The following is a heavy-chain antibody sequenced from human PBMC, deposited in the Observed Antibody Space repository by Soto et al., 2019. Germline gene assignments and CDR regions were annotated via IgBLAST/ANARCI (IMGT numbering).Heavy chain of an antibody. J-gene: IGHJ6*02. CDR1: GYTFTSYG. V-gene: IGHV1-18*04. CDR2: ISAYNGNT. D-gene: IGHD5-18*01. Sequence: ASVKVSCKASGYTFTSYGISWVRQAPGQGLEWMGWISAYNGNTNYAQKLQGRVTMTTDTSTSTAYMELRSLRSDDTAVYYCARGELDTAMVTAYYYYGMDAWGQGTTVTVSS. CDR3: ARGELDTAMVTAYYYYGMDA.